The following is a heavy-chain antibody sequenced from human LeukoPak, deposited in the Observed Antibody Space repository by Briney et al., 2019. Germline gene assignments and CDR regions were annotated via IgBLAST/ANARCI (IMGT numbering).Heavy chain of an antibody. J-gene: IGHJ4*02. CDR1: GFPFSSYA. CDR2: ISRSGDST. D-gene: IGHD2-21*01. Sequence: GGSLRLSCAASGFPFSSYALSWVRQAPGKGLEWVSIISRSGDSTYYADTVKGRFTISRNNSKNMLFLQMNSLRAADTAVYYCARHYSSALDYWGQGTLVTVSS. V-gene: IGHV3-23*01. CDR3: ARHYSSALDY.